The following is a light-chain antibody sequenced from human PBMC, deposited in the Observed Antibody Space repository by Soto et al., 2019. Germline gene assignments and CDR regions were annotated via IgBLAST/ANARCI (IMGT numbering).Light chain of an antibody. Sequence: QSALTQPASVSGSPGQSITISCTGISSDVGGYNYVSWYQQHPDKAPKLMIYEVSNRPSGVSSRFSGSKSGNTASLTISGLQAEDEADYYCSSFTGSSTLAYVFGTGTKLTVL. V-gene: IGLV2-14*01. J-gene: IGLJ1*01. CDR2: EVS. CDR1: SSDVGGYNY. CDR3: SSFTGSSTLAYV.